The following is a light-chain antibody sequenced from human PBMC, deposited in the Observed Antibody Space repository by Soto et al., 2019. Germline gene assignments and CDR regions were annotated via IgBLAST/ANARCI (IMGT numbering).Light chain of an antibody. Sequence: EVVMTQSPATLSVSPGETATLSCRASQSVGSNLAWYQQKPGQAPRLLIYGASTRATGIPARFSGSGSGTEFTLTISSLQSEDFAVYHCQQYNNWPITFGQGNDWRL. V-gene: IGKV3-15*01. CDR1: QSVGSN. CDR3: QQYNNWPIT. CDR2: GAS. J-gene: IGKJ5*01.